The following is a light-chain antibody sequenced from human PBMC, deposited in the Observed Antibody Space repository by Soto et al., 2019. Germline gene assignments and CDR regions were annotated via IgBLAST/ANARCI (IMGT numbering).Light chain of an antibody. Sequence: DIQMTQSPSSLSASVGDRVTITCRASQDISVYLAWYQQKPGKVPKLLIYSASTLQSGVPSRFSGSGSGTDFTLTISSLQPEDVAIYYCQKFTTAPLTFGQGTRLEIK. J-gene: IGKJ5*01. V-gene: IGKV1-27*01. CDR2: SAS. CDR3: QKFTTAPLT. CDR1: QDISVY.